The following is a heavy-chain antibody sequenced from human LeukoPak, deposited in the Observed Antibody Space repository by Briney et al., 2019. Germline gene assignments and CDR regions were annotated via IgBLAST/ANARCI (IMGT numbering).Heavy chain of an antibody. CDR1: GFTFSTYD. V-gene: IGHV3-13*04. CDR3: VREIRETVITRHYYYGIDV. CDR2: IWAGEDT. D-gene: IGHD1-7*01. J-gene: IGHJ6*02. Sequence: PGGSLRLSCAASGFTFSTYDMHWVRQVTGKGLEWVSAIWAGEDTYYLGSVKGRFTISRENAKNVLYLQMSSLRVEDTAVYYCVREIRETVITRHYYYGIDVWGQGTTVTVSS.